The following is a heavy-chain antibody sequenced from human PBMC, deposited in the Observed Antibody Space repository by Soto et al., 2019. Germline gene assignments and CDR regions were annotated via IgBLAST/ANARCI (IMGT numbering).Heavy chain of an antibody. D-gene: IGHD2-21*02. V-gene: IGHV3-7*01. CDR3: ARAGYCGPGCYYYFDY. Sequence: GGSLRLSCAVSGFTFGSYWMNWVRLIPGKGLEWVAYIKPDGSATYYVDSVRGRFTISRDNAKNSLYLQMNRLRVEDTSVYYCARAGYCGPGCYYYFDYWGPGTLVTVYS. J-gene: IGHJ4*02. CDR2: IKPDGSAT. CDR1: GFTFGSYW.